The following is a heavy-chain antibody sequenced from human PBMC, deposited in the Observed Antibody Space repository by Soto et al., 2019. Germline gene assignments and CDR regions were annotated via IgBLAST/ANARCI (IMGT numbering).Heavy chain of an antibody. CDR3: ARDLRIFGVVIGYYYGMDV. CDR1: GFTFSSYW. CDR2: IKQDGSEK. V-gene: IGHV3-7*01. Sequence: PGGSLRLSCAASGFTFSSYWMSWVRQAPGKGLEWVANIKQDGSEKYYVDSVKGRFTISRDNAKNSLYLQMNSLRAEDTAVYYCARDLRIFGVVIGYYYGMDVWGQGTTVTVSS. D-gene: IGHD3-3*01. J-gene: IGHJ6*02.